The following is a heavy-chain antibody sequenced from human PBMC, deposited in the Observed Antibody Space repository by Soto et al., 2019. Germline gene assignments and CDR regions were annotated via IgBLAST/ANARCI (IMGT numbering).Heavy chain of an antibody. V-gene: IGHV4-61*01. CDR3: ARHTPYTSSWSPNFDS. Sequence: PSETLSLTCTVSGGSVSSGSYYWSWIRQPPGKGLEWIGYIYYSGSTNYNHSLKSRVTISVETSKNQFSLKLSSVTAADTVIYYCARHTPYTSSWSPNFDSWGQGALVTVSS. J-gene: IGHJ4*02. D-gene: IGHD6-13*01. CDR1: GGSVSSGSYY. CDR2: IYYSGST.